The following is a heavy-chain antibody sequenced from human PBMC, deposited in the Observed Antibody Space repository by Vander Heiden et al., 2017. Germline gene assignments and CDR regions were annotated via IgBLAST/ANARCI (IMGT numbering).Heavy chain of an antibody. Sequence: EVQLLESGGGLVQPGGSLRLPCAASGFSFSRYAMSWVRQAPGKGLEWVSAIDGRGGNTYYADSVKGRFTISRDNSKNTLYLEMNSLRAEDTAVYYCAKPGCSGTSCFYWYFDLWGRGTLVTVSS. D-gene: IGHD2-2*01. CDR1: GFSFSRYA. J-gene: IGHJ2*01. CDR2: IDGRGGNT. V-gene: IGHV3-23*01. CDR3: AKPGCSGTSCFYWYFDL.